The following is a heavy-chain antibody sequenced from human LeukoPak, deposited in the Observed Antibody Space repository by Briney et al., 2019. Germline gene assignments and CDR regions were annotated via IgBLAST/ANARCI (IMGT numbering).Heavy chain of an antibody. D-gene: IGHD3-16*02. J-gene: IGHJ4*02. V-gene: IGHV3-74*01. Sequence: AGGSLRLSCAASGFTFISYWMHWVRQAPGKGLVWVSRINSDGTSTTYADSVKGRFTISRDNAKNTLYLQMNSLRAEDTAVYYCASVYYDYVWGSYRQALDYWGQGTLVTVSS. CDR2: INSDGTST. CDR3: ASVYYDYVWGSYRQALDY. CDR1: GFTFISYW.